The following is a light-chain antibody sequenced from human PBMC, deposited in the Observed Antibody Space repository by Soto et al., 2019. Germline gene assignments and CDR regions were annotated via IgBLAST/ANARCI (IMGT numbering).Light chain of an antibody. V-gene: IGKV3-20*01. CDR1: QSVGSSY. J-gene: IGKJ1*01. CDR2: GAT. Sequence: EVVLTQSPCTLSLSPGERATLSCRASQSVGSSYLAWYQQKPGRAPRLLIYGATNSATGIPDRFSGSGSGTAFTLTISRLEPEDFAVYYCQQYGSSLWTFGQGTKVEI. CDR3: QQYGSSLWT.